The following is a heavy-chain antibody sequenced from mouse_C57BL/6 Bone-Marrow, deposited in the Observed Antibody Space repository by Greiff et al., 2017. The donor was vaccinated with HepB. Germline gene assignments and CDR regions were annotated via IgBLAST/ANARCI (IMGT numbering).Heavy chain of an antibody. CDR1: GYTFTDYE. Sequence: QVQLQQSGAELVRPGASVTLSCKASGYTFTDYEMHWVKQTPVHGLEWIGAIDPETGGTAYNQKFKGKAILTADKSSSTAYMELRSLTSEDSAVYYCTRGGKTGTRRDYWGQGTTLTVSS. CDR3: TRGGKTGTRRDY. J-gene: IGHJ2*01. CDR2: IDPETGGT. V-gene: IGHV1-15*01. D-gene: IGHD4-1*01.